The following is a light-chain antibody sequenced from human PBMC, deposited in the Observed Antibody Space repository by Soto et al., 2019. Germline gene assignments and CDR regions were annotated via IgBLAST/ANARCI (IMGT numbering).Light chain of an antibody. J-gene: IGKJ1*01. Sequence: EIVMTQSPATLSVSPGERATLSCRASQSISSDLAWYQQKPGQAPRLLIYGASTRATGIPARFSGSGSGTEFTLTISSLQSEDFAVYYCQHYKIWPWTFDQGTKVEIK. CDR2: GAS. CDR3: QHYKIWPWT. V-gene: IGKV3-15*01. CDR1: QSISSD.